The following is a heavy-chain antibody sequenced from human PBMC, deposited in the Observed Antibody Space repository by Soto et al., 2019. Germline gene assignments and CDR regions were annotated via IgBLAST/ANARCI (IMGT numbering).Heavy chain of an antibody. V-gene: IGHV1-18*01. D-gene: IGHD2-15*01. CDR2: ISPYNGNT. J-gene: IGHJ5*02. CDR1: GYTFTSYG. Sequence: QVQLVQSGAEMKKPGASVKVSCKASGYTFTSYGISWVRQAPGQGLQWMGWISPYNGNTNYAQNLRGRVSMTPDTSTSTAYMELRSLRSDVTAVYYCARATSRLLPLSWFDPWGQGTLVTVSS. CDR3: ARATSRLLPLSWFDP.